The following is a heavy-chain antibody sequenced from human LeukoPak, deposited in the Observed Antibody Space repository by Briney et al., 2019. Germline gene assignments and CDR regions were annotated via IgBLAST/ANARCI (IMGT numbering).Heavy chain of an antibody. CDR1: GFTFDDYA. CDR2: ISWNSGSI. V-gene: IGHV3-9*01. J-gene: IGHJ3*02. D-gene: IGHD3-10*01. Sequence: PGGSLRLSCAASGFTFDDYAMHWVRQAPGKGLEWVSGISWNSGSIGYADSVKGRFTISRDNAKNSLYLQMNSLRAEDTALYYCAKDIRGFGELLYAFDIWGQGTMVTVSS. CDR3: AKDIRGFGELLYAFDI.